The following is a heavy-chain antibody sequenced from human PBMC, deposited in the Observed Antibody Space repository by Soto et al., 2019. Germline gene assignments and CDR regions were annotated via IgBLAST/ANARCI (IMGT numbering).Heavy chain of an antibody. D-gene: IGHD6-19*01. CDR2: IHYSGST. J-gene: IGHJ4*02. Sequence: KPSETLSLTCTVSGGSINSYYWGWIRQPPGKGLEWIGYIHYSGSTNYNPSLKSRVTISVDTPKNQFSLKVNAMTAADTAVYYCARSVAVPGAHIDYWGQGTQVTVSS. CDR1: GGSINSYY. V-gene: IGHV4-59*01. CDR3: ARSVAVPGAHIDY.